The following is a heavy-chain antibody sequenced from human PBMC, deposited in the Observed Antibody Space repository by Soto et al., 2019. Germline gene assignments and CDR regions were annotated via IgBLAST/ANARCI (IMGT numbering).Heavy chain of an antibody. CDR3: ATGGYCSGTRCCNFFDY. V-gene: IGHV5-51*01. CDR1: GYSFTTYW. D-gene: IGHD2-2*01. CDR2: IYPGDSDT. J-gene: IGHJ4*02. Sequence: GESLKISCQGSGYSFTTYWIGWVRQMPGKGLEWMGIIYPGDSDTRYSPSFQDQVTISADKSISTAYLQWSSLKASDTAIYYCATGGYCSGTRCCNFFDYWGQGTLVTVSS.